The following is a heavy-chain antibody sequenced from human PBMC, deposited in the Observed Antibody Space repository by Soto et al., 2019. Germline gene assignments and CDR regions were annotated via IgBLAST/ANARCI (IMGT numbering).Heavy chain of an antibody. CDR3: ARVMRYYGSGNYGPVDY. D-gene: IGHD3-10*01. J-gene: IGHJ4*02. CDR2: ISAYNGNT. CDR1: GYTFSSYG. V-gene: IGHV1-18*01. Sequence: ASVKVSCKASGYTFSSYGISWVRQAPGQRVEWMGWISAYNGNTNYAQKLQGRVTMTTDTSTSTTYMELRSLRSDDTAVYYCARVMRYYGSGNYGPVDYWGQGNLVTVSS.